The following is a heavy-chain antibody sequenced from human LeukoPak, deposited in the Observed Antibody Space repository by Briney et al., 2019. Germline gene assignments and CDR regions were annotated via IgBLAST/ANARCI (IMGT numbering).Heavy chain of an antibody. J-gene: IGHJ3*02. CDR2: IYTSGST. CDR3: ARDAFDI. V-gene: IGHV4-61*02. CDR1: GGSISSGSYY. Sequence: SETLSLTCTVSGGSISSGSYYWSWIRQPAGKGLEWIGRIYTSGSTNYNPSLKSRVTISVDTSKNQFSLKLSSVTAADTAVYYCARDAFDIWGQGTMVTVSP.